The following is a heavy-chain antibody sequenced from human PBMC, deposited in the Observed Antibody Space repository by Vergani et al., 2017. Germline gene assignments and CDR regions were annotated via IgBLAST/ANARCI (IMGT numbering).Heavy chain of an antibody. V-gene: IGHV3-72*01. D-gene: IGHD3-3*01. CDR1: GESFSSFY. Sequence: VQLQQWGAGVVKPSGTLSLTCAVFGESFSSFYWSWIRQPPGKGLEWVARTRNKARGYSTDYAASVRGRFIVSRDASGKSVSLQMTRLRIDDTAVYFCARTLKFLDMDVWGKGTTVTVSS. CDR2: TRNKARGYST. CDR3: ARTLKFLDMDV. J-gene: IGHJ6*04.